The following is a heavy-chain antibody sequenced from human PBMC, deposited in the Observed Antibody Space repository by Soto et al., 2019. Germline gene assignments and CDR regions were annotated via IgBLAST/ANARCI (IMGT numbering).Heavy chain of an antibody. CDR1: GYTFTSYG. V-gene: IGHV1-18*01. D-gene: IGHD6-19*01. CDR2: ISAYNGNT. J-gene: IGHJ5*02. Sequence: GASVKVSCKASGYTFTSYGISWVRQAPGQGLEWMGWISAYNGNTNYAQKLQGRVTMTTDTSTSTAYVELRSLRSDDTAVYYCARDPIIIHSSGWYEGRRFDPWGQGTLVTVSS. CDR3: ARDPIIIHSSGWYEGRRFDP.